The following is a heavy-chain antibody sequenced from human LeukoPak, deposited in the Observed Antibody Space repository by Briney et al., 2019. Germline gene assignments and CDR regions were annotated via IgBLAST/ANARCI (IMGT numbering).Heavy chain of an antibody. CDR2: ISAYNGNT. V-gene: IGHV1-18*01. Sequence: ASVKVSCKASGYTFTSYGISWVRQAPGQGLEWMGWISAYNGNTNYAQKLQGRVTMTTDTSTSTAYMELRSLRSDDTVVYYCARVQGAYCGGDCYSGGYFDYWGQGTLVTVSS. CDR3: ARVQGAYCGGDCYSGGYFDY. CDR1: GYTFTSYG. D-gene: IGHD2-21*02. J-gene: IGHJ4*02.